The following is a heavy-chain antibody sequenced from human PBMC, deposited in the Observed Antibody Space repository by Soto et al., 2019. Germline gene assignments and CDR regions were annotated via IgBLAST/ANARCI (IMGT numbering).Heavy chain of an antibody. Sequence: LSLTCTVSGGSVNSGGYHWSWIRQHPGKGLEWIGDIYYSGSTYYNPSLKSRVTISIDTSTNHFSLHLSALTAADTAVYYCARAPIPNWNYYGMDVWGQGTTVTVSS. CDR3: ARAPIPNWNYYGMDV. CDR2: IYYSGST. D-gene: IGHD1-1*01. J-gene: IGHJ6*02. CDR1: GGSVNSGGYH. V-gene: IGHV4-31*03.